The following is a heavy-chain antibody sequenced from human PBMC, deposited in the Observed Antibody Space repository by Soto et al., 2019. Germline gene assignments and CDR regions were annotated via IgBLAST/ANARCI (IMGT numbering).Heavy chain of an antibody. Sequence: SETLSLTCTVSGASIRSYYWSWIRQHPGKGLEWIGFINNSGSTYYNPSLKSRVTISVDTSKNQFSLKLTSVTAADTAVYYCATGVLLWGQGILVTVSS. V-gene: IGHV4-59*12. D-gene: IGHD2-15*01. CDR1: GASIRSYY. CDR2: INNSGST. CDR3: ATGVLL. J-gene: IGHJ4*02.